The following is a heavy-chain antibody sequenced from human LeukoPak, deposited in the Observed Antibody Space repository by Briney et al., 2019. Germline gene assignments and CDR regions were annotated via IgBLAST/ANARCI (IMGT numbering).Heavy chain of an antibody. CDR3: ASTDILTGHDAFDI. CDR1: GGSISSYY. V-gene: IGHV4-59*01. J-gene: IGHJ3*02. D-gene: IGHD3-9*01. CDR2: IYYSGST. Sequence: SEALSLTCTVSGGSISSYYWSWIRQPPGKGLEWIGYIYYSGSTNYNPSLKSRVTISVDTSKNQFPLKLSSVTAADTAVYYCASTDILTGHDAFDIWGQGTMVTVSS.